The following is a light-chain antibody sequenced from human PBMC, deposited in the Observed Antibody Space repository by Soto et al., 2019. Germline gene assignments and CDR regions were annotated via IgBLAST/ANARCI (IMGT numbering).Light chain of an antibody. J-gene: IGKJ2*01. CDR3: QQYNRYPYT. CDR1: RNIFSW. Sequence: DAQMTQSPSTLSASVGDRVTITCRASRNIFSWLAWYQQKPGKAPSLLIYQASTLEGGVPSRFSGSGSGTEFTLTISSLQPDDAATYYCQQYNRYPYTFGQGTKLEI. V-gene: IGKV1-5*03. CDR2: QAS.